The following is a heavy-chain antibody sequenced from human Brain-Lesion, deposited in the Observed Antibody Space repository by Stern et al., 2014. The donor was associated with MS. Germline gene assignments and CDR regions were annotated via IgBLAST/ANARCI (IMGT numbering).Heavy chain of an antibody. CDR2: IYYSGST. CDR3: ARYSGSYHGYYYYYYGMDV. CDR1: GGSISSGGYY. V-gene: IGHV4-31*03. Sequence: QLQLQESGPGLVKPSQTLSLTCTVSGGSISSGGYYWSWIRQHPGKGLEGIGDIYYSGSTYYNPSLKSRVTISVDTSKNQFSLKLSSVTAADTAVYYCARYSGSYHGYYYYYYGMDVWGQGTTVTVSS. J-gene: IGHJ6*02. D-gene: IGHD1-26*01.